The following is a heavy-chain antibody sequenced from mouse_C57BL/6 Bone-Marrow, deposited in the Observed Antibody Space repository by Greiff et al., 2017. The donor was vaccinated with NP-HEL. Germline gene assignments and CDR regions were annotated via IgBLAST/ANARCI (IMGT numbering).Heavy chain of an antibody. J-gene: IGHJ3*01. V-gene: IGHV1-55*01. D-gene: IGHD1-1*01. CDR3: AIGQPYYYGSKAWFAY. Sequence: QVQLQQPGAELVKPGASVKMSCKASGYTFTSYWITWVKQRPGQGLEWIGDIYPGSGSTNYNEKFKSKATLTVDTSSSTAYMQLSSLTSEDSAVYYCAIGQPYYYGSKAWFAYWGQGTLVTVSA. CDR1: GYTFTSYW. CDR2: IYPGSGST.